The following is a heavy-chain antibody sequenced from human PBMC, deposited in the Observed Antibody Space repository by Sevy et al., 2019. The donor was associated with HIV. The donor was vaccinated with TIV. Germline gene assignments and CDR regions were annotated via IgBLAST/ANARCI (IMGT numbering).Heavy chain of an antibody. CDR2: ISSSGSLI. D-gene: IGHD4-17*01. Sequence: GGSLRLSCAASGFTFSSFEMNWVRQTPGKGLEWVSFISSSGSLIYYADSVKGRLTISRDNAKNSLYLQMNSLIAEDTGVYYCTRDLPPSATTVAHFDYWGQGTLVTVSS. CDR3: TRDLPPSATTVAHFDY. V-gene: IGHV3-48*03. J-gene: IGHJ4*02. CDR1: GFTFSSFE.